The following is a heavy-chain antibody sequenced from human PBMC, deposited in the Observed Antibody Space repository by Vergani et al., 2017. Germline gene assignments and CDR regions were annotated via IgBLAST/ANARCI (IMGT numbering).Heavy chain of an antibody. CDR1: GYTFSNYY. D-gene: IGHD3-9*01. CDR2: INPSGGHT. Sequence: QVQVVQSGAEVKKSGASVKVSCKTSGYTFSNYYMHWVRQAPGQGLEWMGIINPSGGHTNYAQKFQGRVTMTRDTSTITVYMELSSLRSEDTAIYYCARGYYGILTGYRYWGQGTLVTVSA. J-gene: IGHJ4*02. CDR3: ARGYYGILTGYRY. V-gene: IGHV1-46*03.